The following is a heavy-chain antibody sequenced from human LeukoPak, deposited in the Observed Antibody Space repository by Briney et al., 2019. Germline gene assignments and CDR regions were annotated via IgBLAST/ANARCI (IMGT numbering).Heavy chain of an antibody. D-gene: IGHD2-15*01. CDR3: ATDLANCSGGSCYGLDY. Sequence: GGTLRLSCAASGFTFRSYAMNWVRQGPGKGLERVSGISGSGTNTYYADFVKGRFTISRDNSKNTLYLYMNSLRAEDTAVYYCATDLANCSGGSCYGLDYWGQGTLVTVSS. CDR1: GFTFRSYA. CDR2: ISGSGTNT. J-gene: IGHJ4*02. V-gene: IGHV3-23*01.